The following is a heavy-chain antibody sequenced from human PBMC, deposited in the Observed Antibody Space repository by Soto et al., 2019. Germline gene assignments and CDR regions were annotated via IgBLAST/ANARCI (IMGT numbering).Heavy chain of an antibody. J-gene: IGHJ4*02. CDR1: GYTFTTIF. V-gene: IGHV1-3*01. D-gene: IGHD3-10*01. Sequence: GASVKVSCKTSGYTFTTIFLHWMRQAPGQRLEWMGWINPYNGDTKYSQKLQGRVTKTRDTSTSTAYMELRSLRSDDTAVYYCARTWFGEFPTFDYWGQGTLVTVSS. CDR3: ARTWFGEFPTFDY. CDR2: INPYNGDT.